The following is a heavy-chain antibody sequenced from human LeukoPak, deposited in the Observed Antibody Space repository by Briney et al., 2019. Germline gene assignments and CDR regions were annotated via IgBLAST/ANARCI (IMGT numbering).Heavy chain of an antibody. V-gene: IGHV4-4*07. Sequence: SETLSLTRTVPGGSISTFYWSWIRQPAGKGLEWIGRVYTSGSTNYNPSLKSRVTMSVDTSKNQFSLKLSSVTAADTAVYYCARMRYGSGSYTYFDYWGQGTLVTVSS. CDR2: VYTSGST. J-gene: IGHJ4*02. D-gene: IGHD3-10*01. CDR1: GGSISTFY. CDR3: ARMRYGSGSYTYFDY.